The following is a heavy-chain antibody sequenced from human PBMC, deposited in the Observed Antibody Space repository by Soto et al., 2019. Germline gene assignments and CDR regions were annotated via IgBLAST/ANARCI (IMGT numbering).Heavy chain of an antibody. Sequence: QVQLVESGGGVVQPGRSLRLSCAASGFTFSSYAVQWVRQAPGKGLEWVAVISYDGSNKYYADSVKGRFTISRDNSKNTLYLQMNSLRAEDTAVYYCARDRTAMALNWFDPWGQGTLVTVSS. V-gene: IGHV3-30-3*01. D-gene: IGHD5-18*01. J-gene: IGHJ5*02. CDR1: GFTFSSYA. CDR3: ARDRTAMALNWFDP. CDR2: ISYDGSNK.